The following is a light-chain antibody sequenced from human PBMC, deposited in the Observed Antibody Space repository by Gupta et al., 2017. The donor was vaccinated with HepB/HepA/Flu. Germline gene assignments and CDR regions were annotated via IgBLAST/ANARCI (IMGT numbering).Light chain of an antibody. J-gene: IGKJ1*01. CDR3: QQSDSAPWT. Sequence: DIQMIQSPSFLSASVGDRVTITCRASQNINNYLNWYQQKPGKAPKLLIYAASRWQSGVPSRFSGSGSGTDFTLTISRLQPEDFASYYCQQSDSAPWTFGQGTKVEF. CDR1: QNINNY. V-gene: IGKV1-39*01. CDR2: AAS.